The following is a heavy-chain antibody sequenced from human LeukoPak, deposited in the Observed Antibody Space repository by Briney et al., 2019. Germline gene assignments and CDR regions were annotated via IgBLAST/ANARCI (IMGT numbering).Heavy chain of an antibody. J-gene: IGHJ4*02. Sequence: GGSLRLSCAASGFTFSSYEMNWVRQAPGKGLEWVSYISSSSSTIYYADSVKGRFTISRDNAKNSLYLQMNSLRAEDTAVYYCARDVLYCSGGSCYPYYFDYWGQGTLVTVSS. D-gene: IGHD2-15*01. CDR2: ISSSSSTI. CDR3: ARDVLYCSGGSCYPYYFDY. CDR1: GFTFSSYE. V-gene: IGHV3-48*03.